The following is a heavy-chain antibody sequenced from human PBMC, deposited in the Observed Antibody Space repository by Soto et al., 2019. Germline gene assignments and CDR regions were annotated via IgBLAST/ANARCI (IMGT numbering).Heavy chain of an antibody. CDR1: GFTFNMYA. CDR2: IGGSGANT. Sequence: GGSLRLSCAASGFTFNMYAMSWVRQAPGKGLEWVSGIGGSGANTYYADFVKGRFTISRDNSKDTLYLQMDSLRAEDTAIYYCARTITGYFWAGAYWGQGTLVTVSS. J-gene: IGHJ4*02. V-gene: IGHV3-23*01. CDR3: ARTITGYFWAGAY. D-gene: IGHD1-1*01.